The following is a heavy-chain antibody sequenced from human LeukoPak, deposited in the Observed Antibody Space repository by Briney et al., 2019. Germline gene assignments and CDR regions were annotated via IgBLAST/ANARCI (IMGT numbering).Heavy chain of an antibody. CDR3: AKGGDIVATSAYFDH. J-gene: IGHJ4*02. Sequence: GGSLRLSCAASGFTFSSYAMSWVRQAPGKGLEWVSSISWNSGRTGYADSVKGRFTISRDNAKNSLYLQMNSLRAEDTALYYCAKGGDIVATSAYFDHWGQGALVTVSS. CDR1: GFTFSSYA. V-gene: IGHV3-9*01. CDR2: ISWNSGRT. D-gene: IGHD5-12*01.